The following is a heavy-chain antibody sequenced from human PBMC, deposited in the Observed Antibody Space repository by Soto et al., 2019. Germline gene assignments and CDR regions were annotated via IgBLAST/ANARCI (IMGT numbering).Heavy chain of an antibody. D-gene: IGHD3-10*01. Sequence: QVQLVQSGAEVKKPGASVKVSCKASGYTFTTYAIQWVRQAPGQRLEWMGWIYPGNGNTKYSQKFQGRVTITRDTSANTEEMELSSLRSEDTAIYYGAKEMVRGVYRYYFDYWGQGTLVTVSS. CDR3: AKEMVRGVYRYYFDY. J-gene: IGHJ4*02. CDR1: GYTFTTYA. V-gene: IGHV1-3*01. CDR2: IYPGNGNT.